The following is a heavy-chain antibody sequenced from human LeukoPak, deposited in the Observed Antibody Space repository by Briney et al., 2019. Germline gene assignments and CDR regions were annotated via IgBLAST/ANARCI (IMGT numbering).Heavy chain of an antibody. D-gene: IGHD3-16*01. CDR2: IEKDGSDI. CDR3: ATNTDYRFDY. J-gene: IGHJ4*02. Sequence: GGSLRLSCATSGFPFSAHWRSWVRQAPGKGLEWVANIEKDGSDIHYADSVRGRFTISRDNTQTSQWLQMNSLRVEDTAIYYCATNTDYRFDYWGQGILVTVSS. V-gene: IGHV3-7*01. CDR1: GFPFSAHW.